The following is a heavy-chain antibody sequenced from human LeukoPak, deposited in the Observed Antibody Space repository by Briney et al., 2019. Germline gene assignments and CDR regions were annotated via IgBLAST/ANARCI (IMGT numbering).Heavy chain of an antibody. CDR3: ARGRGSGWSYYFDY. D-gene: IGHD6-19*01. CDR2: ISSSGSTI. J-gene: IGHJ4*02. V-gene: IGHV3-48*03. CDR1: GFTFSSYE. Sequence: PGGSLRLSCAASGFTFSSYEMNWVRQALEKGLEWVSYISSSGSTIYYADSVKGRFTISRDSAKNSLYLQMNSLRAEDTAVHYCARGRGSGWSYYFDYWGQGTLVTVSS.